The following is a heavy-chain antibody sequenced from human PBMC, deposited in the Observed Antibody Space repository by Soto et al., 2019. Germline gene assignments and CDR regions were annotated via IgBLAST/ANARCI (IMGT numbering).Heavy chain of an antibody. CDR3: ARVRVTMVRGDTVTTIDY. CDR1: GYTFTSYG. D-gene: IGHD3-10*01. CDR2: ISAYNGNT. J-gene: IGHJ4*02. V-gene: IGHV1-18*01. Sequence: QVQLVQSGAEVKKPGASVKVSCKASGYTFTSYGISWVRQAPGQGLEWMGWISAYNGNTNYAQKLQGRVTMTTDTSTSTAYMELRSLRSDDTAVYYCARVRVTMVRGDTVTTIDYWGQGTLVTVSS.